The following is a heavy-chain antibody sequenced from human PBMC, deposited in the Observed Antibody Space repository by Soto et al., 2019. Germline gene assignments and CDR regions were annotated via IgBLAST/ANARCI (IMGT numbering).Heavy chain of an antibody. CDR2: IIPIFDTI. CDR3: ARGDTVVRDSVITWCFFDS. D-gene: IGHD3-10*01. J-gene: IGHJ4*02. CDR1: TNTFSKYA. V-gene: IGHV1-69*06. Sequence: QVQLVQSGAEVKKPGSSVKVSCKASTNTFSKYALNWVRQAPGQGFEWIGGIIPIFDTITYAQKFQDRVSITADKSTSTVYMELSSLRSDDSAVYYCARGDTVVRDSVITWCFFDSWAPGTLVTVSA.